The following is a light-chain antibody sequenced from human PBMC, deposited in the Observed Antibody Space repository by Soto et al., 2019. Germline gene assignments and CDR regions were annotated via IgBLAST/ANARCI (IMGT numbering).Light chain of an antibody. J-gene: IGKJ1*01. CDR2: GAS. Sequence: EIVMTQSPATLSVSPGERATLSCWASQSVGSSLAWYQQRPGQAPRLLIYGASTRATGIPARFVGSGSGTEFTLPISSLQSEDFAVYYCQQHNIWPPWTFGQGTKVEIQ. V-gene: IGKV3-15*01. CDR1: QSVGSS. CDR3: QQHNIWPPWT.